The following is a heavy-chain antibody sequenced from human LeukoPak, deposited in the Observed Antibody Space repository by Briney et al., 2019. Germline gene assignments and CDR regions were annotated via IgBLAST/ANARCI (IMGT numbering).Heavy chain of an antibody. CDR1: GGSFSGYY. Sequence: SETLSLTCAVYGGSFSGYYWSWIRQPPGKGLEWIGEINHSGSTNYNPSLKSRVTISVDTSKNQFSLKLSSVTAADTAAYYCARGITMVRGVIPNFDYWGQGTLVTVTS. CDR3: ARGITMVRGVIPNFDY. CDR2: INHSGST. D-gene: IGHD3-10*01. V-gene: IGHV4-34*01. J-gene: IGHJ4*02.